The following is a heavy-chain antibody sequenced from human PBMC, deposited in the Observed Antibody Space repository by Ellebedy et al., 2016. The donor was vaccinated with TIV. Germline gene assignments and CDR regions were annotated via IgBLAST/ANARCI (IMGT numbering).Heavy chain of an antibody. D-gene: IGHD3-10*01. CDR2: ISSGGSTI. CDR1: GFTFNSYE. CDR3: TRGNMVRGGAFDY. J-gene: IGHJ4*02. V-gene: IGHV3-48*03. Sequence: PGGSLRLSCAASGFTFNSYELNWVRQAPGKGLAWVSYISSGGSTIYYEDSVKGRFTISRDNAKSTLYLQMNSLRAEDAAVFYCTRGNMVRGGAFDYWGQGTLVTVSS.